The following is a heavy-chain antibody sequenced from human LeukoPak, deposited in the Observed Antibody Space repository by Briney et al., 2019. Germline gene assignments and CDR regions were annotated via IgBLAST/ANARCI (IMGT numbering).Heavy chain of an antibody. V-gene: IGHV3-48*02. CDR1: GFTVSSYS. J-gene: IGHJ4*02. Sequence: QPGGSLRLSCAASGFTVSSYSMNWVRQAPGKGLEWVSHITASGTAMFYADSVKGRFTISRDNAKNSLYLQMNSLRDEDTAVYYCASSGSYRFDYWGQGTLVTVSS. D-gene: IGHD1-26*01. CDR3: ASSGSYRFDY. CDR2: ITASGTAM.